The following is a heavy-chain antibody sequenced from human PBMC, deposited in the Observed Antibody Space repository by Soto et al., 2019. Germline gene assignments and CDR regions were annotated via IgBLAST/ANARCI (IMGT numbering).Heavy chain of an antibody. CDR1: GGSISSGCYA. V-gene: IGHV4-30-2*01. Sequence: PSETLSLTCAVAGGSISSGCYAWTWIRQPPGKGLEWIGYISHGEYTSYNPSLKSRITISLDRSMNQFSLKVTSVTAADTAVYYCASGRDWFDPWGQGTQVTVSS. CDR2: ISHGEYT. J-gene: IGHJ5*02. CDR3: ASGRDWFDP.